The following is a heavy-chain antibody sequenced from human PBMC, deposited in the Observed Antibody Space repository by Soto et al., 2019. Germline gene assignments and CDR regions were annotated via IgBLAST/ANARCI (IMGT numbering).Heavy chain of an antibody. J-gene: IGHJ4*02. CDR3: ARQSLSSSAFDF. D-gene: IGHD6-13*01. CDR1: GYSFVNYW. CDR2: VYPGDSDT. Sequence: EVQLVQSEAEVKKPGESLKISCKVSGYSFVNYWIGWVHQMPGKGLEWMGNVYPGDSDTDYSPSFQGQVTISADKSITTAYLQWSSLQASDTAIYYCARQSLSSSAFDFWGQGTLVTVSS. V-gene: IGHV5-51*07.